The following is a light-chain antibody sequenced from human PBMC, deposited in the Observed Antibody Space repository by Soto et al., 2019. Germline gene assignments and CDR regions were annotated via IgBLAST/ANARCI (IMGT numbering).Light chain of an antibody. Sequence: DIQMTQSPSTLSASVGDRVTITCRASQSISSWLAWYQQKPGKAPNLLIYKASSLESGVPSRFSGSGSGAEFTLTISSLQPADFATYYCQQYANYPRTFGQGTRVEI. CDR3: QQYANYPRT. CDR2: KAS. V-gene: IGKV1-5*03. J-gene: IGKJ1*01. CDR1: QSISSW.